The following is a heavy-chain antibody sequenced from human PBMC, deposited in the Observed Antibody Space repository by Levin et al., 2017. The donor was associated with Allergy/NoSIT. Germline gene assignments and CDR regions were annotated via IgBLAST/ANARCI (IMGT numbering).Heavy chain of an antibody. J-gene: IGHJ5*02. Sequence: GGSLRLSCAASGFTFSDYYISWIRQAPGKGLEWVSYISSSGKTTYYTDSVKGRFTISRDNANNSLYLQMNSLRAEDTAVSFGARDKDDLWGGGGWFDPWGQGTLVTGSS. CDR3: ARDKDDLWGGGGWFDP. CDR1: GFTFSDYY. D-gene: IGHD3-3*01. CDR2: ISSSGKTT. V-gene: IGHV3-11*01.